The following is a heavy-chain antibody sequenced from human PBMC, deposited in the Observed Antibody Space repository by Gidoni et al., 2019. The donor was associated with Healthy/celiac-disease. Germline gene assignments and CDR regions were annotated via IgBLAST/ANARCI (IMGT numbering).Heavy chain of an antibody. J-gene: IGHJ6*02. CDR2: IYHSGST. V-gene: IGHV4-30-2*01. CDR3: ARVTALVYGMDV. CDR1: GCSIRSGGSS. D-gene: IGHD2-21*02. Sequence: QLQLQQSGSGLVHPSQTLYLTCAVPGCSIRSGGSSGSWIRRPPGKGLEWIGYIYHSGSTYYNPSLKSRVTITVDRSKTQFSLKLGSVTAADTAVYYCARVTALVYGMDVWGQGTTVTVSS.